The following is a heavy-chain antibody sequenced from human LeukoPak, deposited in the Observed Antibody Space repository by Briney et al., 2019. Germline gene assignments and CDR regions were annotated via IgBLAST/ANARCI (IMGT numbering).Heavy chain of an antibody. CDR2: INPNSGGT. J-gene: IGHJ4*02. V-gene: IGHV1-2*02. Sequence: ASVKVSCKASGYTFTGYYMHWVRQAPGQGLEWMGWINPNSGGTNYAQKFQGRVTMARDTSISTAYMELSRLRSDDTAVYYCARDGLVATIPRRWGQGTLVTVSS. CDR1: GYTFTGYY. D-gene: IGHD5-12*01. CDR3: ARDGLVATIPRR.